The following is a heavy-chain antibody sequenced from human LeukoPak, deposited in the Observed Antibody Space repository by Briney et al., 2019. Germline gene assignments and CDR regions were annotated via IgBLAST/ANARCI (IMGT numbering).Heavy chain of an antibody. Sequence: ASVKVSCKASGYTFTGYYMHWVRQAPGQGLEWMGGIIPIFGTANYAQKFQGRVTITRNTSISTAYMELSSLRAEDTAVYYCAELGITMIGGVWGKGTTVTISS. V-gene: IGHV1-2*02. D-gene: IGHD3-10*02. J-gene: IGHJ6*04. CDR1: GYTFTGYY. CDR2: IIPIFGTA. CDR3: AELGITMIGGV.